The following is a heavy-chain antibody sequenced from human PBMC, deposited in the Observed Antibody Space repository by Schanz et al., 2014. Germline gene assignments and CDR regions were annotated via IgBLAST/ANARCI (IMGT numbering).Heavy chain of an antibody. V-gene: IGHV3-30*18. Sequence: QVQLVESGGSVVQPGRSLRLSCAASGFTFSGYGMYWIRQAPGKGLEWVALISHDGSNKNSADSVKGRFTISRDNSKNTLYLQMNSLRGDDTAIYYCVKGGTNTLDSWGQGTLVTVSS. CDR1: GFTFSGYG. J-gene: IGHJ4*02. CDR3: VKGGTNTLDS. CDR2: ISHDGSNK.